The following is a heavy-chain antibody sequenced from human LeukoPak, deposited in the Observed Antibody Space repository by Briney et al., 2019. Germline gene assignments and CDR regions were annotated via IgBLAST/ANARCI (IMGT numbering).Heavy chain of an antibody. CDR2: IYYSGST. V-gene: IGHV4-59*12. J-gene: IGHJ6*02. CDR3: TRGEYTSSPYHFGMDV. Sequence: SETLSLTCTVSGGSIRNYIWSWIRRPPGKGLEWIGCIYYSGSTNYNPYLKSRVTTSVDTSKNQLSLSLGSVADAAAAVYYCTRGEYTSSPYHFGMDVWGQGTTVTVSS. D-gene: IGHD2-2*01. CDR1: GGSIRNYI.